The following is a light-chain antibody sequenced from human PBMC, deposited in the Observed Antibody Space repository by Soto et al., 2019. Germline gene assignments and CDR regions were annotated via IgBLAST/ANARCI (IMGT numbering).Light chain of an antibody. CDR1: SSDVGSYNL. V-gene: IGLV2-23*03. J-gene: IGLJ2*01. CDR2: EGS. CDR3: CSYAGSSTFV. Sequence: QSALTQPASVSGSPGQSITISCTGTSSDVGSYNLVSWYQQHPGKAPKLMIYEGSKRPSGVSNRFSGSKSGNTASLTNSGLQAEDEADYYCCSYAGSSTFVFGGGTKVTVL.